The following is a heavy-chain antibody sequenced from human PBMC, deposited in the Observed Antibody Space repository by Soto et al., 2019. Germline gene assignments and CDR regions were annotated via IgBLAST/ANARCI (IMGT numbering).Heavy chain of an antibody. CDR2: INHSGST. D-gene: IGHD6-6*01. CDR3: ARWQKQLVRGRGYYYYYMDV. Sequence: SETLSLTCAVYGGSFSGYYWSWIRQPPGKGLEWIGEINHSGSTNYNPSLKSRVTIPVDTSKNQFSLKLSSVTAADTAVYYCARWQKQLVRGRGYYYYYMDVWGKGTTVTVSS. J-gene: IGHJ6*03. V-gene: IGHV4-34*01. CDR1: GGSFSGYY.